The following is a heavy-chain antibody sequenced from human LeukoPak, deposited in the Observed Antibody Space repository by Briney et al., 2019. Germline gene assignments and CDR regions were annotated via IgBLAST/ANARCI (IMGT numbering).Heavy chain of an antibody. V-gene: IGHV4-61*02. J-gene: IGHJ4*02. CDR3: ARVATTTNPPQRPFDY. CDR1: GGSISSGSYY. Sequence: PSQTLSLTCTVSGGSISSGSYYWSWIRRPAGKGLEWIGRIYTSGSTNYNPSLKSRVTISVDTSKNQFSLKLSSVTAADTAVYYCARVATTTNPPQRPFDYWGQGTLVTVSS. D-gene: IGHD6-25*01. CDR2: IYTSGST.